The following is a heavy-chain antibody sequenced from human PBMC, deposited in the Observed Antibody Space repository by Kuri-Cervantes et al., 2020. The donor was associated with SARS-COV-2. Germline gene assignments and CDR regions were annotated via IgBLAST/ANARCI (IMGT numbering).Heavy chain of an antibody. CDR2: IYHSGST. CDR1: RGSISSHDSMSSNF. J-gene: IGHJ4*02. CDR3: ARIHWGPQHYYFDY. D-gene: IGHD3-16*01. Sequence: SETLSLTCSVSRGSISSHDSMSSNFWTWIRQPPGKGLEWIGSIYHSGSTYYNPSLKSRVTISVDRSKNQFSLKLSSVTAADTAVYYCARIHWGPQHYYFDYWGQGTLVTVSS. V-gene: IGHV4-39*07.